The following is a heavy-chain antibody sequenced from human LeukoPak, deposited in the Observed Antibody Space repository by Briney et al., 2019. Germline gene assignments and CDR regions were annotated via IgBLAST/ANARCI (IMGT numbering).Heavy chain of an antibody. V-gene: IGHV3-66*01. Sequence: GGSLRLSCAASGFTVSSNYMSWVRQAPGKGLEWVSVIYSGGSTYYADPVKGRFTISRDKSKNTLYLQMNSLRAEDTAVYCCARDKYDFWSGYYYGMDVWGQGTTVTVSS. J-gene: IGHJ6*02. CDR2: IYSGGST. D-gene: IGHD3-3*01. CDR3: ARDKYDFWSGYYYGMDV. CDR1: GFTVSSNY.